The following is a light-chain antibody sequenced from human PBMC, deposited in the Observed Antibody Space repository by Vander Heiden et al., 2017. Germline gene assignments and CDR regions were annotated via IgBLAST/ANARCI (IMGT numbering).Light chain of an antibody. Sequence: DILMTQSPLSLPVTPGEPASISCRSSQSLLHGNGYNYLHWYLQKPGQSPQLLIYLGSLRTSGVPDRFSGSRSGTDFTLKISRVEAEDVGVYYCMQTLQTPWTFGQGTKVEIK. CDR2: LGS. V-gene: IGKV2-28*01. CDR1: QSLLHGNGYNY. CDR3: MQTLQTPWT. J-gene: IGKJ1*01.